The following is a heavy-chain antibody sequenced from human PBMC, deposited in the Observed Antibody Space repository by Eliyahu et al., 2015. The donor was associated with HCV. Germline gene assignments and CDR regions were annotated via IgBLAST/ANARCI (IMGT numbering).Heavy chain of an antibody. Sequence: QVTLRESGPALVKPTQTLTLTCTFSGFSLSTSGMCVSWIRQPPGQALEWLALIDWDGDKYYIPSLKTRLTISRDTSKNQVVLTMTNMDPVDTATYYCARMGSGVYYYYGMDVWGPGTTVTVSS. CDR3: ARMGSGVYYYYGMDV. CDR2: IDWDGDK. CDR1: GFSLSTSGMC. J-gene: IGHJ6*02. D-gene: IGHD7-27*01. V-gene: IGHV2-70*01.